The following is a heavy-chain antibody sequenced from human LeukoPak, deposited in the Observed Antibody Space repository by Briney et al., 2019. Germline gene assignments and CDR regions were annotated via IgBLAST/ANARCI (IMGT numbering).Heavy chain of an antibody. V-gene: IGHV3-33*01. Sequence: GALRLSCAASGFTFSSYGMHWVRQAPGKGLEWVAVIWYDGSNKYYADSVKGRFTISRDNSKNTLYLQMNSLRAEDTAVYYCARGHQATRTFYYYYYGMDVWGQGTTVTVSS. CDR1: GFTFSSYG. J-gene: IGHJ6*02. D-gene: IGHD5-12*01. CDR2: IWYDGSNK. CDR3: ARGHQATRTFYYYYYGMDV.